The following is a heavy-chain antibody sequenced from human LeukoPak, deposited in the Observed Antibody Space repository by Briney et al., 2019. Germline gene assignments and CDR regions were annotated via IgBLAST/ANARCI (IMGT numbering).Heavy chain of an antibody. CDR3: ARLSIATVEAPAYDY. CDR2: IYPGDSDT. J-gene: IGHJ4*02. CDR1: GYSFTSYW. Sequence: GESPKISCKGSGYSFTSYWIGLVRQMPGKGLEWMGTIYPGDSDTRYSPSFQGQVTISADKSISTAYLQWSSLKASDTAMYYCARLSIATVEAPAYDYWGQGTLVTVSS. V-gene: IGHV5-51*01. D-gene: IGHD2/OR15-2a*01.